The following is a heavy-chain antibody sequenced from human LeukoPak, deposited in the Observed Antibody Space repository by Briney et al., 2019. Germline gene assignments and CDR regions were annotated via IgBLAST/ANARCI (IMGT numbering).Heavy chain of an antibody. V-gene: IGHV3-7*04. D-gene: IGHD1-7*01. Sequence: GGSLRLSCAASGFTFSNYWMSWVRQAPGKGLEWVANMKEDGSDKNYVDSVRGRFTISRDNAKNALYLQMNSLRAEDTAVYYCGREIPGGTTSLDCWGQGTVVTVSS. CDR2: MKEDGSDK. CDR1: GFTFSNYW. CDR3: GREIPGGTTSLDC. J-gene: IGHJ4*02.